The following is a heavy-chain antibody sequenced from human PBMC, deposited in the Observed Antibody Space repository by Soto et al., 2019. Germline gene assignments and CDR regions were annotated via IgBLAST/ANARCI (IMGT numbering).Heavy chain of an antibody. J-gene: IGHJ3*02. Sequence: QVQLVQSGAEVKKPGSSVKVSCKDSGGTFSTYSMFWVRQAPGHGLEWMGRIIPMLGVRNYAQRFQDRVTIIADKSTATVHMGLSSLRSEDTALYYCTIGSWSGEVFDIWGQGTMVTVSS. V-gene: IGHV1-69*02. CDR3: TIGSWSGEVFDI. D-gene: IGHD2-21*01. CDR1: GGTFSTYS. CDR2: IIPMLGVR.